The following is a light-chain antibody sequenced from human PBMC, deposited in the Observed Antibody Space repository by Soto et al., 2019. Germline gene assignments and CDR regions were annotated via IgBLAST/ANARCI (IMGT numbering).Light chain of an antibody. CDR2: EVT. CDR3: SSYSATNTLV. CDR1: SSDIGDYFY. J-gene: IGLJ1*01. V-gene: IGLV2-14*01. Sequence: QSALTQPASVSGSPGQSITISCTGTSSDIGDYFYVSWYQQHPGKVPKLIIYEVTHRPSGVTGRFSGSKSENTASLTISGLQPEDEADYYCSSYSATNTLVFGSGTKVTVL.